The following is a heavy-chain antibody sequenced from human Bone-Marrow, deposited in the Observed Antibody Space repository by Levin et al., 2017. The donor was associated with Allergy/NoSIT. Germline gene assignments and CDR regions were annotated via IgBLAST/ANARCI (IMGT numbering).Heavy chain of an antibody. Sequence: SCAASGFTFTIYHMHWVRQAPGKGLEWVAIIFFDGTTKYYADSVKGRFTISRDNSKNTLYLQMNSLRAEDTAVYYCVPDNFDSSGYYDWGQGTLVTVSS. CDR1: GFTFTIYH. J-gene: IGHJ4*02. CDR2: IFFDGTTK. V-gene: IGHV3-33*01. CDR3: VPDNFDSSGYYD. D-gene: IGHD3-22*01.